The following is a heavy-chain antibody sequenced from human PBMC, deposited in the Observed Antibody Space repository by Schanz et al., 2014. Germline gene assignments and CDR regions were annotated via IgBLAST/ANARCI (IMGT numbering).Heavy chain of an antibody. CDR1: GFTFSSYA. CDR2: ISYDGRNK. Sequence: QVQLVESGGGVVQPGRSLRLSCAASGFTFSSYAMHWVRQAPGKGLEWVAVISYDGRNKYYADSVKGRFTISRDNSKNTLYLQMNSLRADDTAVYFCARAHGNNWYGKGLDYWGHGTLXTVSS. D-gene: IGHD1-1*01. J-gene: IGHJ4*01. CDR3: ARAHGNNWYGKGLDY. V-gene: IGHV3-30-3*01.